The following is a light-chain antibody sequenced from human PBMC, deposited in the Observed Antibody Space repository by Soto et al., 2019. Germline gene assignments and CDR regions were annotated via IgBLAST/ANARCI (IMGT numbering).Light chain of an antibody. CDR2: EVS. CDR1: SSDVGGYNY. J-gene: IGLJ1*01. V-gene: IGLV2-14*01. CDR3: SSYTSSFYV. Sequence: QSLLTQPASVSGSPGQSITISCTGTSSDVGGYNYVSWYQQHPGKAPKPMIYEVSNRPSGVSNRFSGSKSGNTASLTISGLQAEDEADYYCSSYTSSFYVFGTGTKVTVL.